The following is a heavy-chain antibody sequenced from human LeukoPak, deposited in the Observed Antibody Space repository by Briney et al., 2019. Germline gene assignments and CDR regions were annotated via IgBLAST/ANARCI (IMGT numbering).Heavy chain of an antibody. CDR2: ISGSGGST. CDR3: AKDHPPIYCSGGSCYSDDY. Sequence: PGGSLRLSCAASGLTFSSYAMSWVRQAPGKGLEWVSAISGSGGSTYYADSVKGRFTISRDNSKNTLYLQMNSLRAEDTAVYYCAKDHPPIYCSGGSCYSDDYWGQGTLVTVSS. J-gene: IGHJ4*02. V-gene: IGHV3-23*01. D-gene: IGHD2-15*01. CDR1: GLTFSSYA.